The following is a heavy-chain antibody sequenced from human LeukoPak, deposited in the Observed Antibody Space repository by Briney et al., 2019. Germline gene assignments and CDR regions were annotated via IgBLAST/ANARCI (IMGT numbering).Heavy chain of an antibody. CDR3: TRDSFDSTGFGTR. Sequence: SETLSLTCTVSGYSVTTGYYWGWIRQTPERGLEWIGSVSHRGITYYSPSLQSRVTISVDTSKNRLSLRLTSVTAADTAVYYCTRDSFDSTGFGTRWGQGTLITVSS. V-gene: IGHV4-38-2*02. D-gene: IGHD3-22*01. J-gene: IGHJ4*02. CDR2: VSHRGIT. CDR1: GYSVTTGYY.